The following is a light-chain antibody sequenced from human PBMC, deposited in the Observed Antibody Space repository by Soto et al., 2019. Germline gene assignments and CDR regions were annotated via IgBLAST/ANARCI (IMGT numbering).Light chain of an antibody. J-gene: IGKJ2*01. CDR2: DAS. Sequence: EIVLTQSPATLSLSPGERANLSCRASQSVSSYLAWYQQKPGQAPRLLIYDASNRATGIPARFSGSGSGTDFTLPINSLETEDFGGYYCQQRSNWPPYTFGQGTKLEIK. CDR3: QQRSNWPPYT. V-gene: IGKV3-11*01. CDR1: QSVSSY.